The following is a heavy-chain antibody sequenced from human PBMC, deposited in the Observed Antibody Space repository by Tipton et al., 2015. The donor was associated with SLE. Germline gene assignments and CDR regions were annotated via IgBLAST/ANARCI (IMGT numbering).Heavy chain of an antibody. Sequence: TLSLTCTVSGGSITSGSYYWSWFRQPAGKGLEWIGRIYTSAYTSGSTNYNPSLNSRVTISLDMSRNQFSLRLKSVTAADTALYYCVRGEADVFHIWGQGTVVSVSS. CDR3: VRGEADVFHI. CDR2: IYTSAYTSGST. CDR1: GGSITSGSYY. V-gene: IGHV4-61*02. J-gene: IGHJ3*02.